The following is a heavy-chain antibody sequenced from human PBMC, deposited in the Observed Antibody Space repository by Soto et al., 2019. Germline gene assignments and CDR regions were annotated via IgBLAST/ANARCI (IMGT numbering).Heavy chain of an antibody. J-gene: IGHJ6*02. CDR3: ARYRAVAGGDYYYYYGMDV. D-gene: IGHD6-19*01. CDR2: IYPGDSDT. V-gene: IGHV5-51*01. Sequence: PGESLKISCKGSGYSFTSYWIGWVRQMPGKGLEWMGIIYPGDSDTRYSPSFQGQVTISADESISTAYLQWSSLKASDTAMYYCARYRAVAGGDYYYYYGMDVWGQGTTVTVSS. CDR1: GYSFTSYW.